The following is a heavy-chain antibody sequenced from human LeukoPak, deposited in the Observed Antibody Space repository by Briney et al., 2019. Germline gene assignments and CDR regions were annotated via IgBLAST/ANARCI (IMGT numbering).Heavy chain of an antibody. CDR1: GGSISSYY. V-gene: IGHV4-4*07. CDR3: ARLGSYHDF. J-gene: IGHJ4*02. Sequence: PSETLSLTCTVSGGSISSYYWSWIRQPAGKGLEWIGRTYTSGSTNYNPSLKGRVTMSVDTSENQFSLKLTSVTAADTAVYFCARLGSYHDFWGQGALVTVSS. CDR2: TYTSGST. D-gene: IGHD1-26*01.